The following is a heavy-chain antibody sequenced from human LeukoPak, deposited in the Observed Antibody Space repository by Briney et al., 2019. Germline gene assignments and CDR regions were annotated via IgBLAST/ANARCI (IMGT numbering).Heavy chain of an antibody. Sequence: GGSLRLSCAASGFTVSSNYMSWIRQAPGKGLEWVSYISSSGSTIYYADSVKGRFTIPRDNAKNSLYLQMNSLRAEDTAVYYCARPVSQAAGTSWGQGTLVTVSS. V-gene: IGHV3-11*04. J-gene: IGHJ4*02. CDR1: GFTVSSNY. CDR2: ISSSGSTI. D-gene: IGHD6-13*01. CDR3: ARPVSQAAGTS.